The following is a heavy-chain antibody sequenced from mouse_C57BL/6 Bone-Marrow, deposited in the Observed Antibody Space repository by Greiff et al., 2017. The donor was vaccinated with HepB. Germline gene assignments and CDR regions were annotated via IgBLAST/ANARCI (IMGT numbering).Heavy chain of an antibody. Sequence: VQLQQSGAELVRPGASVKLSCTASGYTITGDYMHWVKQRPAQGLEWIGWLDPENGDTEYTSKFQGKATITADTSSNTAYLQLSSLTSEDTAVYYCTTYVYDGYPYYFDYWGQGTTLTVSA. J-gene: IGHJ2*01. CDR2: LDPENGDT. V-gene: IGHV14-4*01. CDR1: GYTITGDY. CDR3: TTYVYDGYPYYFDY. D-gene: IGHD2-3*01.